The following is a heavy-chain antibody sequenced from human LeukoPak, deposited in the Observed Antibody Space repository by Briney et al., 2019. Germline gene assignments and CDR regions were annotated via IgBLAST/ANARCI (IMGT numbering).Heavy chain of an antibody. CDR3: AREDDSWGPNNLDL. J-gene: IGHJ3*01. D-gene: IGHD7-27*01. CDR2: IDTRSSVI. Sequence: GGSLRLSCAASAFTFSDHSMSWVRQAPGKGLEWTSYIDTRSSVIYGDSVMGRFTISRDNAKNSLYLQMNSLRDEDTAMYYCAREDDSWGPNNLDLWGQGTMVTVSS. CDR1: AFTFSDHS. V-gene: IGHV3-48*02.